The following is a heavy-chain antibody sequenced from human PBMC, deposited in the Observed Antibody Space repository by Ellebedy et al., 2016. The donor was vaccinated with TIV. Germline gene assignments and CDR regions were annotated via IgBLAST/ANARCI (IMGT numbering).Heavy chain of an antibody. V-gene: IGHV1-69*13. CDR3: ARDSSGYYYTVGAFDI. J-gene: IGHJ3*02. CDR2: IIPIFATA. CDR1: GGTFSSYT. Sequence: AASVKVSCKASGGTFSSYTISWVRQAPGQGLEWMGGIIPIFATANYAQKFQGRVTITADESTSTAYMELSSPRSEDTAVYYCARDSSGYYYTVGAFDIWGQGTMVTVSS. D-gene: IGHD3-22*01.